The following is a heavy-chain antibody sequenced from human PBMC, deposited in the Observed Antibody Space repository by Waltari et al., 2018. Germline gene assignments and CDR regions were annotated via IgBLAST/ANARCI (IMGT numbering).Heavy chain of an antibody. Sequence: QVQLQESGPGLVKPSQTLSLTCTVSGGSIRSGSYYWTWIRQPAGKGLAWIGRIYTSGSTNYNPSLKSRVTISVDTSKNQFSLKLSSVTAADTAVYYCARGGYGSGSYGYWGQGTLVTVSS. J-gene: IGHJ4*02. V-gene: IGHV4-61*02. CDR3: ARGGYGSGSYGY. CDR1: GGSIRSGSYY. D-gene: IGHD3-10*01. CDR2: IYTSGST.